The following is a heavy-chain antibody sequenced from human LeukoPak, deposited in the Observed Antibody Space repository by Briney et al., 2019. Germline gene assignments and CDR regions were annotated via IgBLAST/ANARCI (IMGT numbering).Heavy chain of an antibody. J-gene: IGHJ4*02. D-gene: IGHD5-18*01. CDR1: GFTFSGYW. V-gene: IGHV3-7*01. CDR2: IKKDGSEK. CDR3: TRHLSGVTGYTYGRGIDY. Sequence: PGGSLRLSCAASGFTFSGYWMSWVRQAPGKGLEWVANIKKDGSEKYYVDSVKGRFTISRDNAKTSLYLQMNSLRAEDTAVYYCTRHLSGVTGYTYGRGIDYWGQGTLVTVSS.